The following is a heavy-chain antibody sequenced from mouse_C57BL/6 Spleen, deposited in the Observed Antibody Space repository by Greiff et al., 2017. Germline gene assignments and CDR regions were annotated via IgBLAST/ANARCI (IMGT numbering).Heavy chain of an antibody. J-gene: IGHJ4*01. CDR1: GYTFTSYW. V-gene: IGHV1-59*01. D-gene: IGHD1-1*01. Sequence: QVQLQQPGAELVRPGTSVKLSCKASGYTFTSYWMHWVKQRPGQGLEWIGVIDPSDSYTNYNQKFKGKATLTVDTSSSTAYMQLRSLTSEDSAVYNCASDTTVVAPGAMDYWGQGTSVTVSS. CDR2: IDPSDSYT. CDR3: ASDTTVVAPGAMDY.